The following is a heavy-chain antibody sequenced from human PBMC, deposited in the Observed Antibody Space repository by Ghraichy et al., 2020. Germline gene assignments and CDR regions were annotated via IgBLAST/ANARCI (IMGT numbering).Heavy chain of an antibody. D-gene: IGHD5-18*01. Sequence: SETLSLTCTVSGGSISSYYWSWIRQPPGKGLEWIGYIYYSGSTNYNPSLKSRVTISVDTSKNQFSLKLSSVTAADTAVYYCARVGDSYGYVFDYWGQGTLVTVS. CDR2: IYYSGST. V-gene: IGHV4-59*01. CDR3: ARVGDSYGYVFDY. CDR1: GGSISSYY. J-gene: IGHJ4*02.